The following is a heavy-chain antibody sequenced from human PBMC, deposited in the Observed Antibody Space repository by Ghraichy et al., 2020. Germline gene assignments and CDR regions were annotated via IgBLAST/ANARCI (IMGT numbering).Heavy chain of an antibody. Sequence: GESLNISCAASGLTFSNAWMNWVRQAPGKGLEWVGHIKRKTEGETTDYAAPVKGGFVISRDDSKNTLYLQMNSLKNEDTAVYYCSTGSHWGQGTLVTVSS. CDR1: GLTFSNAW. CDR3: STGSH. J-gene: IGHJ4*02. CDR2: IKRKTEGETT. V-gene: IGHV3-15*01. D-gene: IGHD6-19*01.